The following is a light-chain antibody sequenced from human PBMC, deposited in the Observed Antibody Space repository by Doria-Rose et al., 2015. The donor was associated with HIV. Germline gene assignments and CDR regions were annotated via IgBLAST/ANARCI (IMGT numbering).Light chain of an antibody. CDR2: GAS. Sequence: EIVLTQSPGTLSLSPGERATLSCRASQSVSANYLAWYQQRPGQSPRLLIYGASSRATDIPDRFSGSGSGTDFTLAISRLEHEDFAVYYCHQYASSRTFGQGTKVEI. J-gene: IGKJ1*01. CDR3: HQYASSRT. CDR1: QSVSANY. V-gene: IGKV3-20*01.